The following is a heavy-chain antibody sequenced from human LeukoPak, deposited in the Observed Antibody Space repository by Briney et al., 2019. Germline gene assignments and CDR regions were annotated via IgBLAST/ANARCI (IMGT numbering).Heavy chain of an antibody. CDR2: IKQDGSEK. CDR3: ARDLGIDRFDQ. D-gene: IGHD3-10*01. J-gene: IGHJ4*02. Sequence: PGGSLRLSCAASGFTFSGYWMSWVRQAPGKGRVWVANIKQDGSEKYYMDSVGGRFTISRDNAKNSLYLQMDSLRVEDTAVYYCARDLGIDRFDQWGQGALVTVSA. V-gene: IGHV3-7*01. CDR1: GFTFSGYW.